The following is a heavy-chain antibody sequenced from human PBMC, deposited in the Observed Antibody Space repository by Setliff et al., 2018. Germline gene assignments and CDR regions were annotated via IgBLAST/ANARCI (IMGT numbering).Heavy chain of an antibody. D-gene: IGHD2-21*01. CDR2: IYYSGST. V-gene: IGHV4-31*03. Sequence: TLSLTCTVSGGSISSGGYYWSRIRQHPGKGLEWIGYIYYSGSTYYNPSLKSRVTISVDTSKNQFSLKLSPVTAADTAVYYCARVALVVVIRNAFDIWGQGTMVTVSS. J-gene: IGHJ3*02. CDR3: ARVALVVVIRNAFDI. CDR1: GGSISSGGYY.